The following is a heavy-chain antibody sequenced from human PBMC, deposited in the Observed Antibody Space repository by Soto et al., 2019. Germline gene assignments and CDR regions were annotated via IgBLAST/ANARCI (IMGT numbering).Heavy chain of an antibody. CDR1: GYSFTSYW. J-gene: IGHJ6*02. CDR2: IYPGDSDT. V-gene: IGHV5-51*01. D-gene: IGHD6-6*01. Sequence: PGESLKISCKGSGYSFTSYWIGWVRQMPGKGLEWMGIIYPGDSDTRYSPSFQGQVTISADKSISTAYLQWSSLKASDTAMYYCARRGGSSSSGRHYYYGMDVWGQGTTVTVSS. CDR3: ARRGGSSSSGRHYYYGMDV.